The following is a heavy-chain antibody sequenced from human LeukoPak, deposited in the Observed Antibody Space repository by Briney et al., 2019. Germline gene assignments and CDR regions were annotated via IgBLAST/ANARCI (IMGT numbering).Heavy chain of an antibody. J-gene: IGHJ3*02. CDR2: IIPIFGTA. Sequence: SVNVSCKASGGTFSSYAISWVRQAPGHRLEWMGRIIPIFGTANYAQKFQGRVTITTDESTSTAYMELSSLRSEDTAVYYCARDQAITMIVDRAFDIWGQGTMVTVSS. CDR3: ARDQAITMIVDRAFDI. CDR1: GGTFSSYA. V-gene: IGHV1-69*05. D-gene: IGHD3-22*01.